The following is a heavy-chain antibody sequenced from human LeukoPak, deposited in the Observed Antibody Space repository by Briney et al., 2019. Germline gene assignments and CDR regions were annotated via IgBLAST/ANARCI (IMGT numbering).Heavy chain of an antibody. CDR1: GGSISSSSYY. D-gene: IGHD1-26*01. CDR2: IYYSGST. CDR3: ARAFGIVGATDWFDP. V-gene: IGHV4-39*01. Sequence: SETLSLTCTVSGGSISSSSYYWGWIRQPPGKGLEWIGSIYYSGSTYYNPSLKSRVTISVDTSKNQFSLKLSSVSAADTAVFYCARAFGIVGATDWFDPWGQGTLVTVSS. J-gene: IGHJ5*02.